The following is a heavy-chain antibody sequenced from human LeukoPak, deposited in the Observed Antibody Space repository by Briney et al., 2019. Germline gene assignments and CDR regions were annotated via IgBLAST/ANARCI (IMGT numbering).Heavy chain of an antibody. V-gene: IGHV3-7*04. CDR3: ARAIGYCSGGTCYPYYYYNMDV. CDR2: IKQDGSEK. CDR1: GFTFSSYW. Sequence: GGSLRLSCAASGFTFSSYWMSWVRQAPGKGLGWVANIKQDGSEKYYVDSVKGRFTISRDNAKNSLYLQMNSLGAEDTAVYYCARAIGYCSGGTCYPYYYYNMDVWGKGTTVTISS. D-gene: IGHD2-15*01. J-gene: IGHJ6*03.